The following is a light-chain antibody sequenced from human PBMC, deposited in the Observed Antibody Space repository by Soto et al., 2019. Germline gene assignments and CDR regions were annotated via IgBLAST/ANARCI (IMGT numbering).Light chain of an antibody. Sequence: QSVLTQPPSASGTPGQRVTISCSGSGSSIGTNTVNWYRQLPGTAPKLLIYGDNKRPSGVPDRFSGSKSGTSASLAISGRQSEDEADYYCAAWDGSLHNVVFGGGTKLTVL. CDR3: AAWDGSLHNVV. J-gene: IGLJ2*01. CDR1: GSSIGTNT. CDR2: GDN. V-gene: IGLV1-44*01.